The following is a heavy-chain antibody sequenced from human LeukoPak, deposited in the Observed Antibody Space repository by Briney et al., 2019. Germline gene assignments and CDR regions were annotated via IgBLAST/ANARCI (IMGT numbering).Heavy chain of an antibody. CDR3: AREAVITMVRGVIRYNWFDP. V-gene: IGHV4-34*01. Sequence: SETLSLTCAVYGGSFSGYYWSWIRQPPGKGLEWSGEINHSGSTNYSPSLKSRVTISVDTSKNQFSLKLSSVTAADTAVYYCAREAVITMVRGVIRYNWFDPWGQGTLVTVSS. CDR2: INHSGST. D-gene: IGHD3-10*01. J-gene: IGHJ5*02. CDR1: GGSFSGYY.